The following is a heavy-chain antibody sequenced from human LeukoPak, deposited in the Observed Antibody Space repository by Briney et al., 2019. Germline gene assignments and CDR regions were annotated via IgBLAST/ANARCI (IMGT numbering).Heavy chain of an antibody. CDR1: GFTFSSYA. V-gene: IGHV3-23*01. CDR2: ISGSGGST. Sequence: YPGGSLRLSCAASGFTFSSYAMSWVRQAPGKGLEWVSAISGSGGSTYYADSVKGRFTISRDNSKNTLYLQMNSLRAEDTAVYYCASVDFPVHAFDIWGQGTMVTVSS. D-gene: IGHD2/OR15-2a*01. J-gene: IGHJ3*02. CDR3: ASVDFPVHAFDI.